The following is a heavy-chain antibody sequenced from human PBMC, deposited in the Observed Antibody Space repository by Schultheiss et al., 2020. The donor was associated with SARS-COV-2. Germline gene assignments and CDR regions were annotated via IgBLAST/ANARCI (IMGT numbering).Heavy chain of an antibody. V-gene: IGHV3-30*07. CDR2: ISYDGSNK. D-gene: IGHD1-26*01. CDR3: AKGVGATTMTDY. J-gene: IGHJ4*02. CDR1: GFTFSSYA. Sequence: GGSLRLSCGASGFTFSSYAMSWVRQAPGKGLEWVAVISYDGSNKYYADSVKGRFTISRDNSKNTLYLQMNSLRAEDTAVYYCAKGVGATTMTDYWGQGTLVTVSS.